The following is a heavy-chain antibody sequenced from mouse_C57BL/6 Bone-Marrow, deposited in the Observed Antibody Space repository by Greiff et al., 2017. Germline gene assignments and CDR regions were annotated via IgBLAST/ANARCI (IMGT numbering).Heavy chain of an antibody. Sequence: VQLQQSGAELVKPGASVKLSCKASGYTFTSYWMHWVKQRPGQGLEWIGMIHPNSGSTNYNEKFKSKATLTVDKSSSTAYMQLSRLTSEDSAVYYLARAGTNYAMDYWDQGTSVTVSS. V-gene: IGHV1-64*01. CDR1: GYTFTSYW. CDR2: IHPNSGST. CDR3: ARAGTNYAMDY. J-gene: IGHJ4*01. D-gene: IGHD3-3*01.